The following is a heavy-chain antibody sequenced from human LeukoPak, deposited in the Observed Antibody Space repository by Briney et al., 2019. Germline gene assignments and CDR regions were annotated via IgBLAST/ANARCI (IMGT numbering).Heavy chain of an antibody. Sequence: GESLKISCKVSGYSFTTYWIGWVRQMPGKGLEWMGIIYPGDSDTKYSPSFQGQVTISADKPISTAYLQWSSLKASDAAMYYCARMERKYYDSSGYFGGGAFDIWGQGTMVTVSS. CDR2: IYPGDSDT. D-gene: IGHD3-22*01. J-gene: IGHJ3*02. CDR3: ARMERKYYDSSGYFGGGAFDI. CDR1: GYSFTTYW. V-gene: IGHV5-51*04.